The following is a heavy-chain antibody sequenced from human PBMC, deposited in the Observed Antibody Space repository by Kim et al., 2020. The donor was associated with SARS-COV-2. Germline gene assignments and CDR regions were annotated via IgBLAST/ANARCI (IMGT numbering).Heavy chain of an antibody. Sequence: SGPTLVNPTQTLTLTCTFSGFSLSTSGMCVSWIRQPPGKALEWLALIDWDDDKYYSTSLTTRLTISKDTSKNQVVLTMTNMDPVDTATYYCARIRLDYGGNEHHDYWGQGTLVTVSS. D-gene: IGHD4-17*01. V-gene: IGHV2-70*01. CDR2: IDWDDDK. CDR3: ARIRLDYGGNEHHDY. CDR1: GFSLSTSGMC. J-gene: IGHJ4*02.